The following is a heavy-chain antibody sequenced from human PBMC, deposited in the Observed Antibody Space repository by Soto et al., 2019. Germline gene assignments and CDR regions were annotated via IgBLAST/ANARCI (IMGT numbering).Heavy chain of an antibody. Sequence: GGSLRLSCAASGFTFDDYGMSWVRQAPGKGLEWVSGINWNGGSTGYADSVKGRFTISRDNAKNSLYLQMNSLRAEDTALYYCARDPARIAAAGSTYYYYGMDVWGQGTTVTVSS. CDR2: INWNGGST. J-gene: IGHJ6*02. CDR3: ARDPARIAAAGSTYYYYGMDV. V-gene: IGHV3-20*04. D-gene: IGHD6-13*01. CDR1: GFTFDDYG.